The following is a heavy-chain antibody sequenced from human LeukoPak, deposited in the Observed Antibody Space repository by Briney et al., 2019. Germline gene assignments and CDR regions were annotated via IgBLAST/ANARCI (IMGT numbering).Heavy chain of an antibody. CDR2: IYTSGST. CDR3: ARDYCSGGSCYSLDY. V-gene: IGHV4-4*07. Sequence: SETLSLTCTVSGGSISSYYWSWIRQSAGKGLEWIGRIYTSGSTNQNPSLKSRVTVSVDTSKNQCFLKLTSVTAADTPVYYCARDYCSGGSCYSLDYWGQGTPVTVSS. CDR1: GGSISSYY. D-gene: IGHD2-15*01. J-gene: IGHJ4*02.